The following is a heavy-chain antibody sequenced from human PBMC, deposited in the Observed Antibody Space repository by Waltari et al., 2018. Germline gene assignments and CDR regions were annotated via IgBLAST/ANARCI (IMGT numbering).Heavy chain of an antibody. CDR2: SHYSGTS. CDR1: GAYVTRYY. Sequence: QVQLQQSGPGLVTPSETLSLTCTVSGAYVTRYYWSWLRQTPGKGLEWLGHSHYSGTSNYNPAVKSLVTCSVDTSKNQFYWKMTSVTAADTAVYYCARRSMTVTSFDFWGQGTLVTVSS. D-gene: IGHD4-17*01. J-gene: IGHJ4*02. V-gene: IGHV4-59*02. CDR3: ARRSMTVTSFDF.